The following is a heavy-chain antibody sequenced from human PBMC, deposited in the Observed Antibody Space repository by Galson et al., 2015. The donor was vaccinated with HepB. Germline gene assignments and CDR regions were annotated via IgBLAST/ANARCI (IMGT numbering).Heavy chain of an antibody. CDR2: ISYDGSNK. Sequence: SLRLSCAASGFTFSSYAMHWVRQAPGKGLEWVAVISYDGSNKYYADSVKGRFTISRDNSKNTPYLQMNSLRAEDTAVYYCARDHIVATIIWYFDLWGRGTLVTVSS. V-gene: IGHV3-30-3*01. CDR1: GFTFSSYA. D-gene: IGHD5-12*01. CDR3: ARDHIVATIIWYFDL. J-gene: IGHJ2*01.